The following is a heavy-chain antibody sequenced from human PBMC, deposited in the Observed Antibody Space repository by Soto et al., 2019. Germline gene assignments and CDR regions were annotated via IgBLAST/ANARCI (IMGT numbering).Heavy chain of an antibody. CDR1: GGTFSSYA. D-gene: IGHD3-22*01. CDR3: ARQVYYYDSSGYYYEVYYYYGMDV. V-gene: IGHV1-69*01. CDR2: IIPIFGTA. J-gene: IGHJ6*02. Sequence: QVQLVQSGAEVKKPGSSVKVSCKASGGTFSSYAISWVRQAPGQGLEWMGGIIPIFGTANYAQKFQGRVTITADESTSTAYMELSSLRSEDTAVYYCARQVYYYDSSGYYYEVYYYYGMDVWGQGTTVTVSS.